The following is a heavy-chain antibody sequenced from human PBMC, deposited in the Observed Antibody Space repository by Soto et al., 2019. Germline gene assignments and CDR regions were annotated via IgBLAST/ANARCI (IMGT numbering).Heavy chain of an antibody. CDR1: GGTFSSYA. Sequence: ASVKVSCKASGGTFSSYAISWVRQAPGQGLEWMGGIIPIFGTANYAQKFQGRVTITADESTSTAYMELSSLRSEDTAVYYCARGIGITIFGVVTPPAYMDVWGQGTTVTVSS. J-gene: IGHJ6*02. V-gene: IGHV1-69*13. D-gene: IGHD3-3*01. CDR2: IIPIFGTA. CDR3: ARGIGITIFGVVTPPAYMDV.